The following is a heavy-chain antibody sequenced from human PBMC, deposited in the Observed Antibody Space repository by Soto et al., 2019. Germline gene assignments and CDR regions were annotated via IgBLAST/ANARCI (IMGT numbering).Heavy chain of an antibody. D-gene: IGHD4-17*01. CDR2: IYYSGST. V-gene: IGHV4-31*03. Sequence: SETLSLTCTVSGGSISSGGYYWSWIRQHPGKGLEWIGYIYYSGSTYYNPSLKSRATISVDTSKNQFSLKLSSVTAADTAVYYCARDHGDYYFDYWGQGTLVTVSS. J-gene: IGHJ4*02. CDR3: ARDHGDYYFDY. CDR1: GGSISSGGYY.